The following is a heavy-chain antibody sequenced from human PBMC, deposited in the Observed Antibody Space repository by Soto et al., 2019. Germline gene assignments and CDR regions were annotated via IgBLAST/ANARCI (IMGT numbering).Heavy chain of an antibody. D-gene: IGHD3-22*01. CDR3: ARGSYDSSGSFDY. Sequence: ASETLSLTCAVYGGSFSGYYWTWIRPPPGTGLEWIGEINHSGSTNYNPSLKSRVTITVDTSKNQFSLKLSSVTAADTAVYYCARGSYDSSGSFDYWGQGTLVTVSS. CDR1: GGSFSGYY. J-gene: IGHJ4*02. V-gene: IGHV4-34*01. CDR2: INHSGST.